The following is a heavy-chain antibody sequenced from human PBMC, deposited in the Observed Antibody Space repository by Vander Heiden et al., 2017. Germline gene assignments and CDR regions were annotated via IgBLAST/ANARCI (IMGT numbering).Heavy chain of an antibody. CDR2: IRSKAYGGTT. CDR3: TRGYCSSTSCLVNFDY. V-gene: IGHV3-49*05. Sequence: EVQLVESGGGLVKPGRSLRLSCTASGFTFGDYAMSWCRRAAGKGLEWVGFIRSKAYGGTTEYAASVKGRFTISRDDSKSIAYLQMNSLKTEDTAVYYCTRGYCSSTSCLVNFDYWGQGTLVTVSS. J-gene: IGHJ4*02. D-gene: IGHD2-2*01. CDR1: GFTFGDYA.